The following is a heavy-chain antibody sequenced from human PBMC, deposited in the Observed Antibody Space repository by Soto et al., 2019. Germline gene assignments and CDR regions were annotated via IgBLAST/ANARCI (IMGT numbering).Heavy chain of an antibody. CDR3: AHMIEGAFFDH. V-gene: IGHV2-5*02. CDR2: VYWDDDK. Sequence: SGPTLVNPTQTLTLTCTFSGVSLSTSGMGVGWIRQPPGKALEWLALVYWDDDKRYSPSLKSRLTITKDTSKNQVVLTMTYMDPVDTATYSCAHMIEGAFFDHCGQGTLVPASS. D-gene: IGHD2-21*01. J-gene: IGHJ4*02. CDR1: GVSLSTSGMG.